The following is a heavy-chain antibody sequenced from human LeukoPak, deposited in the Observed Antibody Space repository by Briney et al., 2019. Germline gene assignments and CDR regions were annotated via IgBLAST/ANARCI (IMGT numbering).Heavy chain of an antibody. V-gene: IGHV1-2*02. CDR3: ASGRTDIVVVPATLRNYYFDY. CDR1: GYTLTGYY. Sequence: ASVKVSCKASGYTLTGYYMHWVRQAPGQGLEWMGWIDPNSGGTNYAQKFQGRVTMTRDTSISTAYMELSRLRSEDTAVYYCASGRTDIVVVPATLRNYYFDYWGQGTLVTVSS. J-gene: IGHJ4*02. D-gene: IGHD2-2*01. CDR2: IDPNSGGT.